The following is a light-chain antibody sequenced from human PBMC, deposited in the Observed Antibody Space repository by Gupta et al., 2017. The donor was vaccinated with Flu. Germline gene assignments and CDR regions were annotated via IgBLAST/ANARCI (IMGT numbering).Light chain of an antibody. CDR2: LGS. CDR3: MQALQTPLLT. V-gene: IGKV2-28*01. J-gene: IGKJ4*01. CDR1: QSLLHSNGYNY. Sequence: DIVMTQSPLSLSVTPGEPASISCRSSQSLLHSNGYNYLDWYLQKPGQSPQLLIYLGSNRASGVPDMFSGSGSGIDFTLKISRAEAEDVGVYYCMQALQTPLLTFGGGTKVEIK.